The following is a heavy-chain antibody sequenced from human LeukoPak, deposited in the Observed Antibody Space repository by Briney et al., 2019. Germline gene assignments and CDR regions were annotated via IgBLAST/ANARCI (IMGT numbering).Heavy chain of an antibody. CDR3: ARVSRYYYDSSGYYPTPEGVDV. CDR1: GYTFTSYY. CDR2: INPSGGST. D-gene: IGHD3-22*01. Sequence: ASVKVSCKASGYTFTSYYMHWVRQAPGQGLEWMGIINPSGGSTSYAQKFQGRVTMTRDTSTSTVYMELSSLRSEDTAVYYCARVSRYYYDSSGYYPTPEGVDVWGQGTTVTVSS. J-gene: IGHJ6*02. V-gene: IGHV1-46*01.